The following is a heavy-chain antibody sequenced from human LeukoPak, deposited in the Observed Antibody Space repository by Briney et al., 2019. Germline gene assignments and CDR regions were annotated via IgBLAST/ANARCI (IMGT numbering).Heavy chain of an antibody. CDR2: INGGGGST. CDR3: AKLSSSSSYSAVDY. V-gene: IGHV3-23*01. Sequence: GGSLRLSCAASGFTFSSYAMSWVRQAPGKGLELVSAINGGGGSTYNAGSVKGRFTISRDDSKNTLYLQMNSLRAEDTAVYYCAKLSSSSSYSAVDYWGQGTLVTVSS. CDR1: GFTFSSYA. J-gene: IGHJ4*02. D-gene: IGHD2-15*01.